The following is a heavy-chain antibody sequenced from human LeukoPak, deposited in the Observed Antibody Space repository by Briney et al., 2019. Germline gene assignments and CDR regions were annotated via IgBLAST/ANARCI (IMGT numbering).Heavy chain of an antibody. CDR1: GFTFSSYG. J-gene: IGHJ4*02. Sequence: GGSLRLSSAASGFTFSSYGMHWVRQAPGKGLEWVAVISYDGSNKYYADSVKGRFTISRDNSKNTLYLQMNSLRAEDTAVYYCAKGDSSGWLYYFDYWGQGTLVTVSS. CDR2: ISYDGSNK. V-gene: IGHV3-30*18. CDR3: AKGDSSGWLYYFDY. D-gene: IGHD6-19*01.